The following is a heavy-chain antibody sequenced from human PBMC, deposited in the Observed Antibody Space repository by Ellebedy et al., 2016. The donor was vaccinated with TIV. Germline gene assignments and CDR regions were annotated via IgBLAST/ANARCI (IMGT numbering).Heavy chain of an antibody. J-gene: IGHJ4*02. CDR1: GDSISSDGHS. CDR3: ARGRWLQPYFDY. D-gene: IGHD5-24*01. V-gene: IGHV4-31*11. CDR2: IYYTGST. Sequence: MPSETLSLTCVVSGDSISSDGHSWSWIRQHPGKGLEWIGYIYYTGSTYYNPSLKSRLIISVDTSKNQFSLKLTSVTAADTAVYYCARGRWLQPYFDYWGQGTPVTVSS.